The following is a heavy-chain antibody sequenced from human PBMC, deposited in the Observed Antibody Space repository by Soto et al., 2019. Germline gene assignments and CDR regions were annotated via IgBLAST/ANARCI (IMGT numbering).Heavy chain of an antibody. CDR3: AADIRISPIVVVPAAILYGMDV. CDR1: GFTFTSSA. Sequence: SAKVCFKASGFTFTSSAVRWVRQARGQRLEWIGWIVVGSGNTNYAQKFQERVTITRDMSTSTAYMELSSLRSEDTAVYYCAADIRISPIVVVPAAILYGMDVWGQGPTVSVSS. CDR2: IVVGSGNT. V-gene: IGHV1-58*01. J-gene: IGHJ6*02. D-gene: IGHD2-2*02.